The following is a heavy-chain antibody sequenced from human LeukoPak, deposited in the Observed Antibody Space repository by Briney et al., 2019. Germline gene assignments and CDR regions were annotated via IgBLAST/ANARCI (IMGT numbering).Heavy chain of an antibody. J-gene: IGHJ4*02. D-gene: IGHD3-16*02. V-gene: IGHV4-38-2*02. CDR2: IYHSGST. Sequence: PSETLSLTCTVSGYSISSGYYWGWIRQPPGKGLEWIGSIYHSGSTYYNPSLKSRVTISVDTSKNQFSLKLSSVTAADTAVYYCARDLLIYDYVWGSYRMTGMYPVPVWGQGTLVTVSS. CDR3: ARDLLIYDYVWGSYRMTGMYPVPV. CDR1: GYSISSGYY.